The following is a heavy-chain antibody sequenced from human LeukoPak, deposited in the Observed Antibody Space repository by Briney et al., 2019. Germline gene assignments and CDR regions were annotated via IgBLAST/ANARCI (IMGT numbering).Heavy chain of an antibody. D-gene: IGHD2-15*01. Sequence: PGGSLRLSCAASGFTFSRYWMSWVRQAPGKGLEWVANIKEDGSEKYYVDSVKGRLTISRDNAKNSLSLQIKSLRAEDTAVYYCARQKAVVVVAATPDKDYGDYVDYYYYMDVWGKGPTVTVSS. J-gene: IGHJ6*03. CDR1: GFTFSRYW. V-gene: IGHV3-7*01. CDR3: ARQKAVVVVAATPDKDYGDYVDYYYYMDV. CDR2: IKEDGSEK.